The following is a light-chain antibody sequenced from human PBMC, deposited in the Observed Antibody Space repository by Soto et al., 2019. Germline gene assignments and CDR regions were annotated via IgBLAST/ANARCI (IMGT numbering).Light chain of an antibody. Sequence: EVVLTQSPDTLSLSPGGSATLSCRASQSVSSYLAWYQQRPGHALRLLIYDVSKRATGIPARFSGSGSRTDFTLTITSLEPEDFAIYFCHQRSNWPLTFGGGTKLEIK. CDR3: HQRSNWPLT. V-gene: IGKV3-11*01. J-gene: IGKJ4*01. CDR2: DVS. CDR1: QSVSSY.